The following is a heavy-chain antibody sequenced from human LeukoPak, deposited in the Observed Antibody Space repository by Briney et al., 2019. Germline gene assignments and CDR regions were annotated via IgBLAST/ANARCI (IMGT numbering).Heavy chain of an antibody. CDR3: ARVAPDIAAAGINVPRFDC. CDR2: IIPILGIA. D-gene: IGHD6-13*01. J-gene: IGHJ4*02. V-gene: IGHV1-69*04. CDR1: GGTFSSYA. Sequence: GASVKVSCKASGGTFSSYAISWVRQAPGQGLEWMGRIIPILGIANYAQKFQGRVTITADKSTSTAYMELSSLRSEDTAVYYCARVAPDIAAAGINVPRFDCWGQGTLVTVSS.